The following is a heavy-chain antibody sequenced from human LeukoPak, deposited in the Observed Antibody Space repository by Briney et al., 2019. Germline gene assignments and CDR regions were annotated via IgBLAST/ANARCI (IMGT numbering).Heavy chain of an antibody. CDR3: ARVRYYYDSSGYVEYFDY. Sequence: GGSLRLSCAASGFTFSSYWMSWVRQAPGKGLEWVANIKQDGSEKYYVDSVKGRFTISRDNAKNSLYLQMNSLRAEDTAMYYCARVRYYYDSSGYVEYFDYWGQGTLVTVSS. J-gene: IGHJ4*02. CDR1: GFTFSSYW. D-gene: IGHD3-22*01. CDR2: IKQDGSEK. V-gene: IGHV3-7*01.